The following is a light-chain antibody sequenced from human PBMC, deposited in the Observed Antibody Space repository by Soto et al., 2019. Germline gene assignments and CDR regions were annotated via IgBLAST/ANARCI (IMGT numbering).Light chain of an antibody. Sequence: EIVLTQSPATLSLSPGERATLSCRASQSVSSYLAWYQQKPGQAPRLLIYDASNRATGIPARFSGSGSGTDFTLTISSLEPEYFAVYYCQQRSRPNTFGPWTKVDIK. CDR1: QSVSSY. CDR3: QQRSRPNT. J-gene: IGKJ3*01. CDR2: DAS. V-gene: IGKV3-11*01.